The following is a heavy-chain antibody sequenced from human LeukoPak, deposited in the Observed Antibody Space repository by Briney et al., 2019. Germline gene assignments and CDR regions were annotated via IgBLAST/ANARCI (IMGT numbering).Heavy chain of an antibody. V-gene: IGHV3-73*01. Sequence: GGSLRLSCAASGFTFSGSAMHWVRQASGKGLEWVGRIRSKANSYATAYAASVKGRFTISRDDSKNTAYLQMNSLKTEDTAVYYCTRFSTSWAFDIWGQGTMVTVSS. CDR1: GFTFSGSA. CDR3: TRFSTSWAFDI. D-gene: IGHD2-2*01. CDR2: IRSKANSYAT. J-gene: IGHJ3*02.